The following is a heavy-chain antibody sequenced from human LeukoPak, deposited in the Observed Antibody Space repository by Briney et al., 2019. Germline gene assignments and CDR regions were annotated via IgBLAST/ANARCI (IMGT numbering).Heavy chain of an antibody. Sequence: PGGSLRLSCAASGFTFISYWIHWVRQAPGKGLVWVSRIKTDGSYTDYADSVKGRFTISRDGAKNTIYLQMNSLRVEDTAIYYCARPHYYSDSFGSSDAYFDYWGQGTLVTVSS. CDR2: IKTDGSYT. J-gene: IGHJ4*02. CDR3: ARPHYYSDSFGSSDAYFDY. CDR1: GFTFISYW. D-gene: IGHD3-22*01. V-gene: IGHV3-74*01.